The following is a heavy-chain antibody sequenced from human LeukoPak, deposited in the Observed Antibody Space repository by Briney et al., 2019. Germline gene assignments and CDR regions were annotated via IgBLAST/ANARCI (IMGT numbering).Heavy chain of an antibody. V-gene: IGHV3-7*01. CDR1: GFTFSSYW. Sequence: GGSLRLSCAASGFTFSSYWMSWVRQAPGKGLEWVASIKQDGSEKYYVDSVKGRFTISRDNAKNSLYLQMNSLRAEDTAVYYCARSYPRSGWYRFDYWGQGTLVTVSS. CDR3: ARSYPRSGWYRFDY. J-gene: IGHJ4*02. CDR2: IKQDGSEK. D-gene: IGHD6-19*01.